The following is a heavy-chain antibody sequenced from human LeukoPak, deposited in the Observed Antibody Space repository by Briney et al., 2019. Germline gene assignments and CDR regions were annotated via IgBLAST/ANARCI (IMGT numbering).Heavy chain of an antibody. CDR1: GGSISSYY. D-gene: IGHD1-26*01. V-gene: IGHV4-59*01. Sequence: SETLSLTCTVSGGSISSYYWSWIRQPPGKGLEWIGYIYYSGSTNYNPSLKSRVTISVDTSKNQFSLKLSSVTAADTAVYYRARYYSGIPRFDYWGQGTLVTVSS. CDR3: ARYYSGIPRFDY. J-gene: IGHJ4*02. CDR2: IYYSGST.